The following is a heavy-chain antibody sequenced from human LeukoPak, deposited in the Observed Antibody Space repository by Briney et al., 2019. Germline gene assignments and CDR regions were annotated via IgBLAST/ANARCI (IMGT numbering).Heavy chain of an antibody. Sequence: GGSLRLSCAASGFTFDDYAMHWVRQAPGKGLEWVSGISWNSGSIGYADSVKGRFTISRDNAKNSLYLQMNSLRAEDTALYYCAKAILDMTTVTSFDYWGQGTLVNVSS. D-gene: IGHD4-17*01. J-gene: IGHJ4*02. V-gene: IGHV3-9*01. CDR1: GFTFDDYA. CDR3: AKAILDMTTVTSFDY. CDR2: ISWNSGSI.